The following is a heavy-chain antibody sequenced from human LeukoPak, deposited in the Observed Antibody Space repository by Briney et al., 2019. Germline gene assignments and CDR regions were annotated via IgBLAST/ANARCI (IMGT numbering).Heavy chain of an antibody. V-gene: IGHV3-33*01. CDR2: IWYDGSNK. CDR3: ARALGGQLWLHRGMDV. Sequence: GSLRLSCAASGFTFSSYGMHWVRQAPGKGLEWVAVIWYDGSNKYYADSVKGRFTISRDNSKNTLYLQMNSLRAEDTAVYYCARALGGQLWLHRGMDVWGQGTTVTVSS. J-gene: IGHJ6*02. D-gene: IGHD5-18*01. CDR1: GFTFSSYG.